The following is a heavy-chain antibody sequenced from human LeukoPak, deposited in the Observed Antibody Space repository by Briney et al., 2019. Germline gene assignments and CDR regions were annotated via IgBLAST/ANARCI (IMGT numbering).Heavy chain of an antibody. CDR3: ARGENDSSGYLF. D-gene: IGHD3-22*01. V-gene: IGHV4-59*01. CDR1: GGSISSYY. CDR2: IYYSGST. J-gene: IGHJ4*02. Sequence: PSETLSLTCTVSGGSISSYYWSWIRQPPGKGLEWIGYIYYSGSTNYNPSLKSRVTISVDTSKNQFSLKLSSVTAADTAVYYCARGENDSSGYLFWGQGTLVTVSS.